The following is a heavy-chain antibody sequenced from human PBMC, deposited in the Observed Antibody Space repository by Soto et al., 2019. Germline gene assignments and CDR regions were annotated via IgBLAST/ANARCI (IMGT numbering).Heavy chain of an antibody. J-gene: IGHJ6*03. CDR2: IYYSGSA. D-gene: IGHD2-2*01. CDR3: AREAVPGNLHNYKDV. CDR1: GGYISSYY. Sequence: PSETMSLTRDVAGGYISSYYWSWLRQPPGKGLEWIGYIYYSGSATYNPSLKSRVTISVDTSKSQFSLQLPSVTAADTAVYYCAREAVPGNLHNYKDVWGKGTTVTVSS. V-gene: IGHV4-59*12.